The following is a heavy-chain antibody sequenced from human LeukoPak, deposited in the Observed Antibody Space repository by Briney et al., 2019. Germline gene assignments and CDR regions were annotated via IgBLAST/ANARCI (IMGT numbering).Heavy chain of an antibody. D-gene: IGHD1-26*01. V-gene: IGHV4-59*12. CDR1: GGSISSSY. CDR2: IFYTGST. J-gene: IGHJ4*02. CDR3: ARDLESGSYEHYFDY. Sequence: SETLSLTCGVSGGSISSSYWGWIRQPPGKGLEWIGYIFYTGSTNYSPSLKSRVTMSVDTSKNQFSLQLNSVTPEETAVYYCARDLESGSYEHYFDYWGQGTLVTVSS.